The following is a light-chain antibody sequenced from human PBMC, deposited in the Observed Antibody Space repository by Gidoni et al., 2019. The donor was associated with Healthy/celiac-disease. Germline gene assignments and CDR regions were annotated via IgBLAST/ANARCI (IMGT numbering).Light chain of an antibody. V-gene: IGKV3D-15*01. J-gene: IGKJ4*01. Sequence: EIVMTKSPATLSVSPGERATLSCRASQSVSSNLAWYQQKPGQAPRLLIYGASTRATGIPARFSGSGSGTEFTLTISSLQSEDFAVYYCQQYNNWITFGGXTKVEIK. CDR1: QSVSSN. CDR2: GAS. CDR3: QQYNNWIT.